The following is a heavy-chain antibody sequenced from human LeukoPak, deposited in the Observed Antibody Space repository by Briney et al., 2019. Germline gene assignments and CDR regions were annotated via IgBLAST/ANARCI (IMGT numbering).Heavy chain of an antibody. V-gene: IGHV4-4*07. Sequence: SQTLSLTCTVSGGPISSYYRSWIRQPAGKGLEWIGRIYTSGSTNYNPSLMSRVTMSVGTSKNQFSLKLSSVTAADAAVYYCARDLRHCSGGSCYPRNWFDPWGQGTLVTVSS. J-gene: IGHJ5*02. CDR3: ARDLRHCSGGSCYPRNWFDP. CDR1: GGPISSYY. D-gene: IGHD2-15*01. CDR2: IYTSGST.